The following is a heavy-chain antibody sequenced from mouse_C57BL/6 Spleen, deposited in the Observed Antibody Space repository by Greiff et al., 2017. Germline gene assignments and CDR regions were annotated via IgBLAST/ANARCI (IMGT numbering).Heavy chain of an antibody. CDR2: IYPGSGNT. D-gene: IGHD1-1*01. CDR3: ARDYYGGSYWYFDV. CDR1: GYSFTSYY. V-gene: IGHV1-66*01. J-gene: IGHJ1*03. Sequence: QVQLQQSGPELVKPGASVKISCKASGYSFTSYYINWVKQRPGQGLEWIGWIYPGSGNTKYNEKFKGKATLTADTSSSTAYMQLSSLTSEDSAVYYGARDYYGGSYWYFDVWGTGTTVTVSS.